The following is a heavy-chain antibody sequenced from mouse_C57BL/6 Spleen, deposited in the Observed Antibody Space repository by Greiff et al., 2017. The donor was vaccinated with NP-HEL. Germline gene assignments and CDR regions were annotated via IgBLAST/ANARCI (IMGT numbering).Heavy chain of an antibody. D-gene: IGHD1-1*01. V-gene: IGHV1-82*01. CDR3: VVDYAMDY. CDR2: IYPGDGDT. CDR1: GYAFSSSW. Sequence: VQLQQSGPELVKPGASVKISCKASGYAFSSSWMNWVKQRPGKGLEWIGRIYPGDGDTNYNGKFKGKATLTADKSSSTAYMQLSSLTSEDSAVYFCVVDYAMDYWGQGTSVTVSS. J-gene: IGHJ4*01.